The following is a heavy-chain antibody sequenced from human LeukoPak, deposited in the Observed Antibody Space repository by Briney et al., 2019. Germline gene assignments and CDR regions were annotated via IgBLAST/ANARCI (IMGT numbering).Heavy chain of an antibody. CDR1: GFTFDEYA. V-gene: IGHV3-9*03. Sequence: GGSLRLSCAAPGFTFDEYAMHWVRQAPGKGLEWVSGITWNSGNIGYADSVKGRFTISRDNAKKSLYLQMNSLRDEDMALYYCVKDRGKYSTSSGLDYWGQGILVTVSS. CDR3: VKDRGKYSTSSGLDY. D-gene: IGHD6-6*01. CDR2: ITWNSGNI. J-gene: IGHJ4*02.